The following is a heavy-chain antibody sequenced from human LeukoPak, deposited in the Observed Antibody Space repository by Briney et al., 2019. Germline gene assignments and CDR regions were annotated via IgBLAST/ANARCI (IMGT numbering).Heavy chain of an antibody. D-gene: IGHD4-17*01. CDR1: GYSVSSGYY. J-gene: IGHJ4*02. V-gene: IGHV4-38-2*02. CDR3: TRDEYGAAD. CDR2: VYHTGTT. Sequence: SSETLSLTCVVSGYSVSSGYYWGWIRQSPGKGLEWIASVYHTGTTYYNPSPKSRASISVNMSKNHVSLRLTSVTAADTAMYYCTRDEYGAADWGQGILVTDSS.